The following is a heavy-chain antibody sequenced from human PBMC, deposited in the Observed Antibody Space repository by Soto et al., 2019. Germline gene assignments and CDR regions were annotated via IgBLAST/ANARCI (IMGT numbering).Heavy chain of an antibody. CDR1: GFTFSSYG. D-gene: IGHD3-10*01. CDR2: IWYDGSNK. CDR3: ARDPTMVRGVMVYYYYGMDV. V-gene: IGHV3-33*01. Sequence: GGSLRLSCAASGFTFSSYGMHWVRQAPGKGLEWVAVIWYDGSNKYYADSVKGRFTLSRDNSKNTLYLQMNSLRAEDTAVYYCARDPTMVRGVMVYYYYGMDVWGQGTTVTVSS. J-gene: IGHJ6*02.